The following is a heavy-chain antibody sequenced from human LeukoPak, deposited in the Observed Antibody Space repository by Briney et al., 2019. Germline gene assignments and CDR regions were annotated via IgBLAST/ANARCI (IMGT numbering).Heavy chain of an antibody. CDR2: INHSGST. CDR3: VRGRCSSTSCYIYYYYGMDV. V-gene: IGHV4-34*01. D-gene: IGHD2-2*02. CDR1: GGSFSGYY. J-gene: IGHJ6*02. Sequence: SETLSLTCAVYGGSFSGYYWSWIRQPPGKGLEWIGEINHSGSTNYNPSLKSRVTISVDTSKNQFSLKLSSVTAADTAVYYCVRGRCSSTSCYIYYYYGMDVWGQGTTVTVSS.